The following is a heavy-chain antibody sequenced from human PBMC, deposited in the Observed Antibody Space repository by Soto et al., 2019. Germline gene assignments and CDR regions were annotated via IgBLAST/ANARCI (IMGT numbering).Heavy chain of an antibody. CDR2: IWHDGINE. J-gene: IGHJ5*02. V-gene: IGHV3-33*03. Sequence: QERLVESGGGVVQPGRSLRLSCAVSGFTFSDYAMHWVRQAPSKGLEWVALIWHDGINEFYADSVKGRFTISRDISNNTLYLQMNSLRPEDTAVYYCTKSRGDAYKWGLGLDQWGQGTLVTVSS. CDR3: TKSRGDAYKWGLGLDQ. CDR1: GFTFSDYA. D-gene: IGHD3-10*01.